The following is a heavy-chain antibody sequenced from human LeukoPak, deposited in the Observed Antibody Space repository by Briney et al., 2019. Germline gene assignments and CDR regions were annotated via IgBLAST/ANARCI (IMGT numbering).Heavy chain of an antibody. CDR3: ARDCSSTSCPYYYYYGMDV. CDR1: GYTFGSYG. D-gene: IGHD2-2*01. Sequence: GASVKVSCKASGYTFGSYGISWVRQALGQGLEWMGWISAYNGNTNYAQKLQGRVTMTTDTSTSTAYMELRSLRSDDTAVYYCARDCSSTSCPYYYYYGMDVWGQGTTVTVSS. V-gene: IGHV1-18*01. J-gene: IGHJ6*02. CDR2: ISAYNGNT.